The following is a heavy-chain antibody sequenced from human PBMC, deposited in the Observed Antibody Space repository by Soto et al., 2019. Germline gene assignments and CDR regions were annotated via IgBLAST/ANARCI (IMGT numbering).Heavy chain of an antibody. J-gene: IGHJ4*02. V-gene: IGHV3-11*01. Sequence: PGGSLRLSCAASGFPFSDYYMSWIRQAPGKGVEWVSYISSSGSTIYYADSVKGRFTISRDNAKNSLYLQMNSLRAEDTAVYYSASGMYGDTSSVSDYWGQGTLVTVSS. CDR3: ASGMYGDTSSVSDY. CDR2: ISSSGSTI. D-gene: IGHD4-17*01. CDR1: GFPFSDYY.